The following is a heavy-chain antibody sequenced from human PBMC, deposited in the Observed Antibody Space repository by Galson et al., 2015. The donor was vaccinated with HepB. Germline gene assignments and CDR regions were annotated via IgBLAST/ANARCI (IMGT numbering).Heavy chain of an antibody. Sequence: SETLSLTCAVYGGSFSGYYWSWIRQPPGKGLEWIGEINHSGSTNYNPSLKSRVTISVDTSKNQFSLKLSSVTAADTAVYYCARGVVVAATNSPEPNYTHFDYWGQGTLVTVSS. V-gene: IGHV4-34*01. D-gene: IGHD2-15*01. CDR1: GGSFSGYY. CDR2: INHSGST. J-gene: IGHJ4*02. CDR3: ARGVVVAATNSPEPNYTHFDY.